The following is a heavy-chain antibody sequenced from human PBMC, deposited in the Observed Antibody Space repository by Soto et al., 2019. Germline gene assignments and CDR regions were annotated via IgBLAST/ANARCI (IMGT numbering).Heavy chain of an antibody. Sequence: GGSLKISCKGSGYSFTTYWIGWVRQMPGKGLEGMVIIYPGDSDTRYSPSFQGQVTISADKSINTTYLQWSSLKASDTAIYYCARQAAAGKYYYAMDVWGQGTTVTVSS. CDR2: IYPGDSDT. D-gene: IGHD6-13*01. V-gene: IGHV5-51*01. CDR3: ARQAAAGKYYYAMDV. CDR1: GYSFTTYW. J-gene: IGHJ6*02.